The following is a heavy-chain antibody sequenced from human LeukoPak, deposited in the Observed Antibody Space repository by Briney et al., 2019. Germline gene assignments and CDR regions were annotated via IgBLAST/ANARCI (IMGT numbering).Heavy chain of an antibody. CDR3: AREVSYDFWSGYFDY. V-gene: IGHV1-46*01. D-gene: IGHD3-3*01. CDR2: INPTSGST. CDR1: GYTFTNYY. J-gene: IGHJ4*02. Sequence: ASVKVSCKASGYTFTNYYIHWVRQAPGQGLEWMGIINPTSGSTAYTQKFQGRVTITADKSTSTAYMELSSLRSEDTAVYYCAREVSYDFWSGYFDYWGQGTLVTVSS.